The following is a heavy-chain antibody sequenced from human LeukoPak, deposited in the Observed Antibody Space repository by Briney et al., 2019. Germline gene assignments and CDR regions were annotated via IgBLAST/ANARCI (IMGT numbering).Heavy chain of an antibody. J-gene: IGHJ4*02. CDR2: IYTTGST. CDR3: ARAPDSWTPFDY. V-gene: IGHV4-4*07. CDR1: RVSISSYD. D-gene: IGHD6-13*01. Sequence: SDTLSLTCTVSRVSISSYDGTSIRQPAGKGLEWIGRIYTTGSTNYNPSLKSRVTMSVDTSKNQFSLKLTSVTAADTAVYYCARAPDSWTPFDYWGQGTLVTVSS.